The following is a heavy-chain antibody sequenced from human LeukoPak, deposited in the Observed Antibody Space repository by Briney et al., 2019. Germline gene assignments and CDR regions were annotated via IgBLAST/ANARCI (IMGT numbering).Heavy chain of an antibody. D-gene: IGHD1-7*01. CDR2: INHSGST. Sequence: SETLSLTCTVSGGSISSSSYYWGWIRQPPGKGLEWIGEINHSGSTNYNPSLKSRVTISVDTSKNQFSLKLSSVTAADTAVYYCARGQTGTPYHDAFDIWGQGTMVTASS. V-gene: IGHV4-39*07. CDR1: GGSISSSSYY. CDR3: ARGQTGTPYHDAFDI. J-gene: IGHJ3*02.